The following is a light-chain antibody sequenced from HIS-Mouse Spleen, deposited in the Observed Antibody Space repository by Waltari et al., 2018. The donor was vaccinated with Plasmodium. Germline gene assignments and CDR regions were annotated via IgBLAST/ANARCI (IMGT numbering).Light chain of an antibody. CDR2: NVS. Sequence: QSALTQPRSVSGSPGQSVTISCTGTSSDVGGYNYVSWYQQHPGKAPKPMIYNVSKRPSGVPDRFAGSKPGNTASLTISGLQAEDEADYYCCSYAGSYTLVFGGGTKLTVL. J-gene: IGLJ2*01. CDR1: SSDVGGYNY. CDR3: CSYAGSYTLV. V-gene: IGLV2-11*01.